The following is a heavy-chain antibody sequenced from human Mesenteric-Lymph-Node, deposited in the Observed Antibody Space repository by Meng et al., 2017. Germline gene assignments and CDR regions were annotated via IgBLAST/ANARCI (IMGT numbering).Heavy chain of an antibody. CDR1: GYTFTNYA. D-gene: IGHD1-26*01. V-gene: IGHV1-3*01. Sequence: VQLVQSGAEVKKPGASVKVSCKASGYTFTNYASQWVRQAPGQRLEWMGWINSGNGKTKYSEKFQGRVTITRDTSATTAYMELSSLRSEDMAVYYCARGLWEQSRYYFDSWGQGTLVTVSS. CDR3: ARGLWEQSRYYFDS. CDR2: INSGNGKT. J-gene: IGHJ4*02.